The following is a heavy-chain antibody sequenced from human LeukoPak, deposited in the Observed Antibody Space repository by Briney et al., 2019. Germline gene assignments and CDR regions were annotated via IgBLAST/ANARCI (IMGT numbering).Heavy chain of an antibody. CDR3: VRLQRAVTGNY. J-gene: IGHJ4*02. CDR1: GFTFSSYE. D-gene: IGHD4-11*01. V-gene: IGHV3-48*03. Sequence: GGSLRLSCAASGFTFSSYEMNWVRQAPGKGLEWVSYISSSGSTIYYADSVKGRFTISRDNAQNSLYLQMNSLRTEDTAVYYCVRLQRAVTGNYWGQGTLVTVSS. CDR2: ISSSGSTI.